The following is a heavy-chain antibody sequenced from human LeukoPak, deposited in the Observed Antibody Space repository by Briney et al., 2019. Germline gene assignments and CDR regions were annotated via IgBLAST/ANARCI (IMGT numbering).Heavy chain of an antibody. D-gene: IGHD4-23*01. J-gene: IGHJ1*01. CDR1: GYTFIRNG. CDR2: ISAYNGNT. CDR3: AREDYGGRTEYFQH. Sequence: ASVKVSCKASGYTFIRNGISWVRQAPGQGLEWMGWISAYNGNTNYAQKLQGRVTMTTDISTSTAYMELRSLRSDDTAVYYCAREDYGGRTEYFQHWGQGTLVTVSS. V-gene: IGHV1-18*01.